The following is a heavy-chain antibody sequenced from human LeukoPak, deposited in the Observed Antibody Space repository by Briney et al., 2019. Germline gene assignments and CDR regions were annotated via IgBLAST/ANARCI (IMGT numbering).Heavy chain of an antibody. V-gene: IGHV4-4*02. D-gene: IGHD6-19*01. CDR3: ARGHYSSGFDY. J-gene: IGHJ4*02. Sequence: SETPYLTCAVSGGSISSSNWRSWVRQPPGKGLEWIGEIYHSGSTNYNPSLKSRVTISVDKSKNQFSLKLSSVTAADTAVYYCARGHYSSGFDYWGQGTLVTVSS. CDR2: IYHSGST. CDR1: GGSISSSNW.